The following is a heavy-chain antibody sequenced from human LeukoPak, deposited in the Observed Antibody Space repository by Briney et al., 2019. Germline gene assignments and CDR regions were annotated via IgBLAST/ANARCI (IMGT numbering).Heavy chain of an antibody. V-gene: IGHV1-18*01. Sequence: GASVKVSCNASVHTLTRYGIIWVRQAPGQGLEWMGWISAYNGNTNYAQKLQGRVTMTTDTSTSTAYMELRSLRSDDRAVYFCARAGIVVVPEAVRNWFDPWGQGTLVTVSS. J-gene: IGHJ5*02. CDR1: VHTLTRYG. CDR3: ARAGIVVVPEAVRNWFDP. CDR2: ISAYNGNT. D-gene: IGHD2-2*01.